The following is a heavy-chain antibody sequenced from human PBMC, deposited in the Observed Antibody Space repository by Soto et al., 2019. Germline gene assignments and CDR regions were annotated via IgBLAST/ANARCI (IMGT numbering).Heavy chain of an antibody. CDR1: VGLFSSYA. D-gene: IGHD3-22*01. CDR2: IIPVFQTA. J-gene: IGHJ4*02. CDR3: ARGGSGYACIKDC. Sequence: QEQLVQSGAEVKTPRSSVKVTCTASVGLFSSYAIRCVRQVPGQGLEWIGGIIPVFQTADYTQRFQSRVTITADETTNTANMVQSLRRSEDTAINYDARGGSGYACIKDCWGQGNVVTV. V-gene: IGHV1-69*01.